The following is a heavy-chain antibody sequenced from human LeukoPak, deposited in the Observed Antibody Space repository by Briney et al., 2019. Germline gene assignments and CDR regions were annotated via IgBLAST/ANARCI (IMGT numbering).Heavy chain of an antibody. D-gene: IGHD4-17*01. CDR2: ISWNSGSI. J-gene: IGHJ5*02. Sequence: PGRSLRLSCGASGFTFDDYAMHWVRQAPGKGLEWVSGISWNSGSIGYADSVKGRFTISRDNAKNSLYLQMNSLRAEDMALYYCARDVETTGWHRFDPGGQGTLVTVSS. CDR1: GFTFDDYA. CDR3: ARDVETTGWHRFDP. V-gene: IGHV3-9*03.